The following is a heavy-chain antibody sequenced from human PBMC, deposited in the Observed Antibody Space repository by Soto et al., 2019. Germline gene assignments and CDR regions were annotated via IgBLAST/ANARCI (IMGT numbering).Heavy chain of an antibody. CDR2: ISSSGSTL. CDR1: GFNFSDHY. CDR3: AREEGGRYTLY. V-gene: IGHV3-11*01. J-gene: IGHJ4*02. Sequence: QVQLVESGGGLVKPGGSLRLSCAGSGFNFSDHYMSWIRQAPGKGLEWLSYISSSGSTLYYADSVNGRFTISRDNARNSLYLQMNSLRAEDTAMYYCAREEGGRYTLYWGQGTLVTVSS. D-gene: IGHD5-18*01.